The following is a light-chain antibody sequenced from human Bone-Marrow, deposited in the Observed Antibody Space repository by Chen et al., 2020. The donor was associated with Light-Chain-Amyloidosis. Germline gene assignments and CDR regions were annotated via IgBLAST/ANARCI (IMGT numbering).Light chain of an antibody. V-gene: IGKV4-1*01. J-gene: IGKJ5*01. CDR1: QRVLFITNNKDY. CDR3: QQYYSTPIT. CDR2: SAS. Sequence: IVLTQSPESLAVSLGERATINCKSSQRVLFITNNKDYLSWYQQKPGQPPKLLIYSASTRQFGVPDRFSGSGSGTDFTLTISSLQAEDVAVYYCQQYYSTPITFGQGTRLEIK.